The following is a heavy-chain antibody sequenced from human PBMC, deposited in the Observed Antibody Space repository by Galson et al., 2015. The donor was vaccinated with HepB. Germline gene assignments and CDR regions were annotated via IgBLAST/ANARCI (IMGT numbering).Heavy chain of an antibody. CDR1: GFTFNSYA. CDR2: ISGSGGST. Sequence: SLRLSCAASGFTFNSYAMSWVRQAPGKGLEWVSAISGSGGSTYYADSVKGRFTISRDNSKNTLYLQMNSLRAEDTAVYYCAKDGGRYYDILTGNRQPFDYWGQGTLVTVSS. J-gene: IGHJ4*02. CDR3: AKDGGRYYDILTGNRQPFDY. V-gene: IGHV3-23*01. D-gene: IGHD3-9*01.